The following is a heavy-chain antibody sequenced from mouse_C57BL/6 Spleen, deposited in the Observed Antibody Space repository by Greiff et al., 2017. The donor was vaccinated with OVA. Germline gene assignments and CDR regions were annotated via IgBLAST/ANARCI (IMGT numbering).Heavy chain of an antibody. CDR2: INPNNGGT. D-gene: IGHD4-1*01. Sequence: EVQLQQSGPELVKPGASVKISCKASGYTFTDYYMNWVKQSHGKSLEWIGDINPNNGGTSYNQKFKGKATLTVDKSSSTAYMELRSLTSEDSAVYYCAREGNWERPWFAYWGQGTLVTVSA. CDR1: GYTFTDYY. V-gene: IGHV1-26*01. J-gene: IGHJ3*01. CDR3: AREGNWERPWFAY.